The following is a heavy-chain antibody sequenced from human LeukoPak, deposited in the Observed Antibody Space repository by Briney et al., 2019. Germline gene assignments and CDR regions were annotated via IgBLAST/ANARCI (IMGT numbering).Heavy chain of an antibody. D-gene: IGHD1-1*01. Sequence: SETLSLTCTVSGGSISSGFYDWYWIRQPAGKGLEWIGRIYISGSTNYNPSLKSRVTMSVGTSKNQFSLKLSSVTAADTAVYYCARDRGTWNDDGFDYWGQGTLVTVSS. CDR1: GGSISSGFYD. J-gene: IGHJ4*02. CDR3: ARDRGTWNDDGFDY. V-gene: IGHV4-61*02. CDR2: IYISGST.